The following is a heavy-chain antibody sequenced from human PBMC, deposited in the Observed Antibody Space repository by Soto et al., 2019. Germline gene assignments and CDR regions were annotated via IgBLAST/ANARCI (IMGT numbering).Heavy chain of an antibody. Sequence: PGGSLRLSCVASGFTFSNKRMTWVRQAPGKGLEWVANIKEDGSEKHYVDSVKGRFTISRDNAKNSLYLQMNSLRVEDTAVYFCSRDVVVGAKALNYWGQGALVTVSS. CDR3: SRDVVVGAKALNY. CDR1: GFTFSNKR. CDR2: IKEDGSEK. D-gene: IGHD2-15*01. V-gene: IGHV3-7*01. J-gene: IGHJ4*02.